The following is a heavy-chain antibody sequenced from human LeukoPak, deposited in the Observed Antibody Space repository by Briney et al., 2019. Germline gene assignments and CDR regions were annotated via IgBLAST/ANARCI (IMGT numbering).Heavy chain of an antibody. V-gene: IGHV1-69*04. CDR1: GYTFTSYY. CDR2: IIPIFGIA. Sequence: ASVKVSCKASGYTFTSYYMPWVRQGPGQGLEWMGRIIPIFGIANYAQKFQGRVTITADKSTSTAYMELSSLRSEHTAVYYCARGGPGTTRYYYYYGMDVWGQGTTVTVSS. D-gene: IGHD1-1*01. J-gene: IGHJ6*02. CDR3: ARGGPGTTRYYYYYGMDV.